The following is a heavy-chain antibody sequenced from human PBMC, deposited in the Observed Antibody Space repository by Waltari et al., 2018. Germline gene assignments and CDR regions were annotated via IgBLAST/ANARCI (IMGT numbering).Heavy chain of an antibody. J-gene: IGHJ5*02. V-gene: IGHV4-39*01. Sequence: QLQLQESGPGLVKSSETLSLTCTVSGAPISSSSYYWGWIRQSPGKGLEWMGWIRGYNGDTKYAREFEGRLTVTTNTPSNTAHMELRSLRSDDTAVYYCARLYDSSAYYNTYLDPWGQGALVTVSS. CDR1: GAPISSSSYY. D-gene: IGHD3-22*01. CDR2: IRGYNGDT. CDR3: ARLYDSSAYYNTYLDP.